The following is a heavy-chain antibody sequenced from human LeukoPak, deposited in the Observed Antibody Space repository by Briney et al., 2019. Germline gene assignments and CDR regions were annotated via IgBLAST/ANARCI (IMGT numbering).Heavy chain of an antibody. CDR3: ARLAVAGNPLFDP. Sequence: PGGSLRLSCAASGFTFSSYSMNWVRQAPGKGLEWVSSISSSSSYIYYADSVKGRFTISRDNAKNSLYLQMNSLRAEDTAVYYCARLAVAGNPLFDPWGQGTLVTVSS. CDR2: ISSSSSYI. CDR1: GFTFSSYS. D-gene: IGHD6-19*01. V-gene: IGHV3-21*01. J-gene: IGHJ5*02.